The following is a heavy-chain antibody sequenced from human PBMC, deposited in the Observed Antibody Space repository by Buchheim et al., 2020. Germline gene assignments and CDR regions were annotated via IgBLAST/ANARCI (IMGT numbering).Heavy chain of an antibody. CDR3: ARGNHYYYYGMDV. CDR1: GGSISSGSYY. J-gene: IGHJ6*02. Sequence: QVQLQESGPGLVKPSQTLSLTCTVSGGSISSGSYYWSWIRQPAGKGLEWIGRIYTSGSTNYNPSLKSRVTISVDTSKNQFSRRLSSVTAADTAVYYCARGNHYYYYGMDVWGQGTT. D-gene: IGHD1-14*01. V-gene: IGHV4-61*02. CDR2: IYTSGST.